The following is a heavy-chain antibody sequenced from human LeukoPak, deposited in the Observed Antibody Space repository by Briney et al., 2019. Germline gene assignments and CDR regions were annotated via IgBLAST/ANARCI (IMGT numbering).Heavy chain of an antibody. J-gene: IGHJ5*02. V-gene: IGHV1-8*01. CDR3: ARGPPKDFGSGSSWFDP. CDR2: MNPNNGNT. CDR1: GYTFTSYD. Sequence: GASVKVSCKASGYTFTSYDINWLRQATGQGLEWMGWMNPNNGNTAYAQKFRGRVTMTRNTSITTAYMELSSLTSEDTAVYYCARGPPKDFGSGSSWFDPWGQGALVTVSS. D-gene: IGHD3-10*01.